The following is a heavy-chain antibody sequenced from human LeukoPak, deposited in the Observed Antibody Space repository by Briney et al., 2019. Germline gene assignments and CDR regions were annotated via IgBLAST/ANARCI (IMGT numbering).Heavy chain of an antibody. Sequence: GGSLRLSCAASGFTFSSYAMSWVRQAPGKGLEWVSAISGSGCSTYYADSVKGRFTISRDNSKNTPYLQMNSLRAEDTAVYYCAKVPLIGVVVAAGFDYWGQGTLVTVSS. V-gene: IGHV3-23*01. CDR3: AKVPLIGVVVAAGFDY. CDR1: GFTFSSYA. D-gene: IGHD2-15*01. CDR2: ISGSGCST. J-gene: IGHJ4*02.